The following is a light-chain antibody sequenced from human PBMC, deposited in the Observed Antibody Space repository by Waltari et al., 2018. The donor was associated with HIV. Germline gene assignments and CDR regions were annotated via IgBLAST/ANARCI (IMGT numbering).Light chain of an antibody. CDR3: SSSAGGDTLV. CDR2: EIT. J-gene: IGLJ3*02. CDR1: SSDVGSSNY. V-gene: IGLV2-8*01. Sequence: QSALTQPPSASGFPGQSVTISCTGTSSDVGSSNYVAGYQQYPGKAPKLLIYEITKRPSGVPDRFSGSKSGNTASLTVSGLQAEDEADYYCSSSAGGDTLVFGGGTKLTVL.